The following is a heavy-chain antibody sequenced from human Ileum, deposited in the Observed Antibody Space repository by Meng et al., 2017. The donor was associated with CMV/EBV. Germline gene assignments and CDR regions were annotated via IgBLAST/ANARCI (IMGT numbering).Heavy chain of an antibody. CDR2: INHSGRT. V-gene: IGHV4-34*01. CDR3: ARGQRITLVRGGRFDP. J-gene: IGHJ5*02. CDR1: VWSFRDYF. D-gene: IGHD3-10*01. Sequence: YVWSFRDYFWAWIRQPPGKGLGWLGEINHSGRTNYNPSLKSRVTISVDTSKNQFSLKLSSVTAADTAVYYCARGQRITLVRGGRFDPWGQGTLVTVSS.